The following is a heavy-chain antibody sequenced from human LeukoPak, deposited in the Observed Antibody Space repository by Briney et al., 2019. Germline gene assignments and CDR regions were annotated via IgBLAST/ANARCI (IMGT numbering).Heavy chain of an antibody. V-gene: IGHV1-69*04. J-gene: IGHJ3*02. CDR1: GGTFSSYA. Sequence: SVKVSCKASGGTFSSYAISWVRQAPGQGLEWMGRIVPIFGIANYAQKFQGRVTITADKSTSTAYMELSSLRSEDTAVYYCASRHYYDSSGYYARRNDAFDIWGQGTMVTVSS. CDR2: IVPIFGIA. D-gene: IGHD3-22*01. CDR3: ASRHYYDSSGYYARRNDAFDI.